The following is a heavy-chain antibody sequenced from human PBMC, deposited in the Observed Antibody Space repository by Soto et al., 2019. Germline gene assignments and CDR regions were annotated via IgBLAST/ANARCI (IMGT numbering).Heavy chain of an antibody. V-gene: IGHV3-48*03. CDR2: ISSSGSTI. CDR3: ARNSGNYWGVGAFDI. D-gene: IGHD1-26*01. CDR1: GFTFSSYE. J-gene: IGHJ3*02. Sequence: PGGSLRLSCAASGFTFSSYEMNWVRQAPGKGLEWVSYISSSGSTIYYADSVKGRFTISRDNAKDSLYLQMNSLRAEDTAVYYCARNSGNYWGVGAFDIWGQGTMVTVSS.